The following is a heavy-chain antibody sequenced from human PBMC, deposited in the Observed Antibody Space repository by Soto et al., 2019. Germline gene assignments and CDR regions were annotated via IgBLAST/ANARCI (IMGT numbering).Heavy chain of an antibody. Sequence: QVQLVESGGGLVKPGGSLRLSCAASGFTFSDYYMNWVRQAPGKGLEWLSYISSDSVDINYADSVKGRFTISRVNADNSVYLQMNSLRAGDAAVYYCVRDASGIRGYGHWGQGTLVTVSP. D-gene: IGHD2-15*01. V-gene: IGHV3-11*05. CDR1: GFTFSDYY. CDR3: VRDASGIRGYGH. CDR2: ISSDSVDI. J-gene: IGHJ4*02.